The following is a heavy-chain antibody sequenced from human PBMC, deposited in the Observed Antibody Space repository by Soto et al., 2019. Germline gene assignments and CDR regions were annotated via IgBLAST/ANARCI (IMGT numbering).Heavy chain of an antibody. CDR2: ISGPNGNT. J-gene: IGHJ4*02. CDR1: DFSSLSYG. V-gene: IGHV1-18*01. CDR3: ARDRYDTTNGYHLGDDY. Sequence: QVQLVQSGAEVKKPGASVKDSCKASDFSSLSYGFSWVRQAPGEGLEWMGCISGPNGNTNYALKFQGRVTMTTDTSTSTACKELRSLRFDDTAVYYCARDRYDTTNGYHLGDDYWGQGTLVTVSS. D-gene: IGHD2-8*01.